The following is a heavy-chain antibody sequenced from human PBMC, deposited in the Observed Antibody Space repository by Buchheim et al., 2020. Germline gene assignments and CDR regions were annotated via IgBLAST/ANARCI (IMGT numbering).Heavy chain of an antibody. D-gene: IGHD2-8*01. CDR2: IRSKGYTGAI. V-gene: IGHV3-49*04. CDR3: ARGDCSTGACPEGLYYYGMDV. CDR1: GFTFGDYA. J-gene: IGHJ6*02. Sequence: EVQLVDSGGGLVQPGRSLRLSCTVSGFTFGDYAMSWVRQAPGKGLEWIAFIRSKGYTGAIDYAASVKGRFTISRDDSKSIAYLQMNSLKTEDTAVYYCARGDCSTGACPEGLYYYGMDVWGQGTT.